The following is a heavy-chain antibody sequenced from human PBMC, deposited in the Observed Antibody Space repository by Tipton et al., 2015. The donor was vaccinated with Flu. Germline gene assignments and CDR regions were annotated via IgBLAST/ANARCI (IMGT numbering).Heavy chain of an antibody. CDR2: IYYSGST. J-gene: IGHJ4*02. CDR3: ARGSRALAARYGY. V-gene: IGHV4-59*01. D-gene: IGHD2-15*01. Sequence: LRLSCTVSGGSISSYYWSWIRQPPGKGLEWIGYIYYSGSTNYNPSLKSRVTISVDTSKNQFSLKLSSVTAADTAVYYCARGSRALAARYGYWGQGTLVTVSS. CDR1: GGSISSYY.